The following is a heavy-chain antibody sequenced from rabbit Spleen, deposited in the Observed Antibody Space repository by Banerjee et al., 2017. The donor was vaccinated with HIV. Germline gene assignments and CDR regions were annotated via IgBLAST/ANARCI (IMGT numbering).Heavy chain of an antibody. Sequence: QSLEESGGDLVKPGGTLTLTCTVSGFSFSSSYWICWVRQAPGKGLEWIACIDTSDGDTDYANWPKGRFTISKTSSTTVTLQMTSLTVADTATYFCARDSGTSFSSYGMDLWGQGTLVTVS. V-gene: IGHV1S40*01. CDR3: ARDSGTSFSSYGMDL. CDR2: IDTSDGDT. CDR1: GFSFSSSYW. D-gene: IGHD8-1*01. J-gene: IGHJ6*01.